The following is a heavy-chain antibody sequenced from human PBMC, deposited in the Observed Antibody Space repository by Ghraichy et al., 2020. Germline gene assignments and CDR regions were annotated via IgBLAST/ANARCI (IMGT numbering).Heavy chain of an antibody. V-gene: IGHV3-23*01. CDR1: GFTFSSSV. Sequence: GESLNISCAASGFTFSSSVMSWVRQAPGKGLEWVSGISGSGGSTFYADSVKGRFTISRDNSKNTLYLQMNSLRAEDTAVYYCAKWGWGSWYFDLWGRGTLVTGSS. CDR2: ISGSGGST. D-gene: IGHD6-19*01. J-gene: IGHJ2*01. CDR3: AKWGWGSWYFDL.